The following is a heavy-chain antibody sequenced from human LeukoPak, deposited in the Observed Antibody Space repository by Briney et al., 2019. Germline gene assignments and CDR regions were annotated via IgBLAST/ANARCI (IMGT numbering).Heavy chain of an antibody. CDR1: GYTFTSYD. J-gene: IGHJ6*03. CDR2: MNPNSGNT. Sequence: GASVKVSCKASGYTFTSYDMNWVRQASGQGLEWMGWMNPNSGNTGYAQKSQGRVTITRNTSISTAYMELSSLRSEDTAVYYCARAGGLYCGGDCSPPKTDYYYSSMEVWGKGTPVTVSS. D-gene: IGHD2-21*02. V-gene: IGHV1-8*03. CDR3: ARAGGLYCGGDCSPPKTDYYYSSMEV.